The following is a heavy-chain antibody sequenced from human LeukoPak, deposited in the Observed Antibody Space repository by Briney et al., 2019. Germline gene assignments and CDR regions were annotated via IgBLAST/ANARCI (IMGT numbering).Heavy chain of an antibody. D-gene: IGHD5-12*01. CDR3: AGRDANGHIVPTLFPFAY. Sequence: SETLSLTCTVSGGSISSYHWSWFRQAPGKGLEWIGYMYNSGSTNFNPSLKSRVTISVDTSKNQFSLRLSSVTAADTAVYYCAGRDANGHIVPTLFPFAYWGQGTLVTVSS. J-gene: IGHJ4*02. CDR2: MYNSGST. CDR1: GGSISSYH. V-gene: IGHV4-59*01.